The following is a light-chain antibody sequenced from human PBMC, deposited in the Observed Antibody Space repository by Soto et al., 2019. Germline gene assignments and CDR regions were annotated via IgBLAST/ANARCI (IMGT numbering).Light chain of an antibody. CDR2: DAS. CDR3: QQYNSYSGT. Sequence: DSKIAKSPSTMSSSARDRETITCVASQTISSWLAWYQQKPGKAPKLLIYDASSLESGVPSRFSGSGSGTEFTLTISSLQPDDFATYYCQQYNSYSGTFGQGTKVDIK. J-gene: IGKJ1*01. CDR1: QTISSW. V-gene: IGKV1-5*01.